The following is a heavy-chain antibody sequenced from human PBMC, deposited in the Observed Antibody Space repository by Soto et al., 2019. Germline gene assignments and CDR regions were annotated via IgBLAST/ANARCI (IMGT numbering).Heavy chain of an antibody. CDR3: AKDLSGMDV. CDR2: ISYDGSNK. J-gene: IGHJ6*02. Sequence: QVQLVESGGGVVQPGRSLRLSCAASGFTFSRYGMHWVRQAPGKGLEWVAVISYDGSNKYYVDSVKGRFTISRDNSKNTLYLQMNSLRGEDTAVYYCAKDLSGMDVWGQGTTVTVSS. V-gene: IGHV3-30*18. CDR1: GFTFSRYG.